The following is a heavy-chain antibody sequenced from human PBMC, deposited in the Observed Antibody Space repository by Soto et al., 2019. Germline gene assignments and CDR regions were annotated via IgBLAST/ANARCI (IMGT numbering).Heavy chain of an antibody. CDR2: INAGNGNT. J-gene: IGHJ2*01. Sequence: QVQLVQSGAEVKKPGASVKVSCKASGYTFTSYAMHWVRQAPGQRLEWMGWINAGNGNTKYSQNFQGRVTITRDTSASTAHMELSSLRSEDTAVYYCARGGSLYWYFDLWGRGTLVTVSS. CDR1: GYTFTSYA. CDR3: ARGGSLYWYFDL. V-gene: IGHV1-3*01. D-gene: IGHD1-26*01.